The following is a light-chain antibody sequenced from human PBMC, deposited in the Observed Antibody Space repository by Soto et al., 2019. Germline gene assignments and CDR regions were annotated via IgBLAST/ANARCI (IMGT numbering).Light chain of an antibody. V-gene: IGKV3-15*01. Sequence: EIVMTQSPATLSVSPGERATLSGRASKSVSSNLAWYQQKPGQAPRLLIYGTSTRATTFPARFSGSGSGTEFTLTISSLQSEDFAVYYCQQYKNWPLTFGGGTKVDIK. CDR1: KSVSSN. J-gene: IGKJ4*01. CDR3: QQYKNWPLT. CDR2: GTS.